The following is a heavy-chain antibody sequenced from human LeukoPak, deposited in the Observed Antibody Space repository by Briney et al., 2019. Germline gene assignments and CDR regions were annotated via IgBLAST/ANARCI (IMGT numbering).Heavy chain of an antibody. CDR1: GGSISSYY. D-gene: IGHD3-22*01. V-gene: IGHV4-59*01. Sequence: SETLSLTCTVSGGSISSYYWSWIRQPPGKGLEWIGCIYYSGSTNYNPSLKSRVTISVDTSKNQFSLKLSSVTAADTAVYYCARQYYYDSSGCDAFDIWGQGTMVTVSS. J-gene: IGHJ3*02. CDR2: IYYSGST. CDR3: ARQYYYDSSGCDAFDI.